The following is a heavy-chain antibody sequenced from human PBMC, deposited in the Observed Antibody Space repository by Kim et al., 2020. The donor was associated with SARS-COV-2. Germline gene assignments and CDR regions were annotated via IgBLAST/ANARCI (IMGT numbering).Heavy chain of an antibody. CDR3: ARLWYYDSSGMIREYYFDY. Sequence: SRVTISVDTSKNQFSLKLSSVTAADTAVYYCARLWYYDSSGMIREYYFDYWGQGTLVTVSS. D-gene: IGHD3-22*01. J-gene: IGHJ4*02. V-gene: IGHV4-39*01.